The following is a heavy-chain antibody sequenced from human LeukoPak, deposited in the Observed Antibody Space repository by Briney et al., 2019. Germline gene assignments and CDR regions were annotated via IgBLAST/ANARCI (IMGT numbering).Heavy chain of an antibody. D-gene: IGHD3-22*01. Sequence: GGSLRLSCAASGFTFSTYAMSWVRQAPGKGLEWVSGISGSGGSTYHADSVKGRFTISRDNSKNTLYLQMNSLRAEDTAVYYCAKELDSSGYFDYWGQGTLVTVSS. V-gene: IGHV3-23*01. CDR1: GFTFSTYA. J-gene: IGHJ4*02. CDR3: AKELDSSGYFDY. CDR2: ISGSGGST.